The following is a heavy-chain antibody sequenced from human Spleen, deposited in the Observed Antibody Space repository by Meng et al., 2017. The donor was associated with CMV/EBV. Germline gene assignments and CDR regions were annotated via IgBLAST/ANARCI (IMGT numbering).Heavy chain of an antibody. D-gene: IGHD6-6*01. J-gene: IGHJ4*02. CDR3: AREAEGYSSSSFDY. CDR2: IYHSGST. Sequence: GSGGSISSSNWWSWVRQPPGKGLEWIGEIYHSGSTNYNPSLKSRVTISVDKSKNQFSLKLSSVTAADTAVYYCAREAEGYSSSSFDYWGQGTLVTVSS. V-gene: IGHV4-4*02. CDR1: GGSISSSNW.